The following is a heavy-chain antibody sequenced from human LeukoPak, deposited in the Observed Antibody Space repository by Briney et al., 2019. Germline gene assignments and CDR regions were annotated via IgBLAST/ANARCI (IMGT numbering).Heavy chain of an antibody. CDR1: GGSFSGYY. Sequence: PSETLSLTCAVYGGSFSGYYWSWIRQPPGKGLEWIGEFNHSGSTNYNPSLKSRVTISVDTSKNQFSLKLSSVTAADTAVYYCAGGIASDFYYYYGMDVWGQGTTVTVSS. J-gene: IGHJ6*02. V-gene: IGHV4-34*01. D-gene: IGHD6-25*01. CDR2: FNHSGST. CDR3: AGGIASDFYYYYGMDV.